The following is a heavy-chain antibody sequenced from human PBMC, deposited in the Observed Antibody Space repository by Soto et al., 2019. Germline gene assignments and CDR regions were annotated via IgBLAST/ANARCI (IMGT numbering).Heavy chain of an antibody. CDR1: GFTFSNAW. D-gene: IGHD3-22*01. CDR3: TTDDGSGYYNTEDAFDI. Sequence: GGSLRLSCAASGFTFSNAWMNWVRQAPGKGLEWVGRIKSKTDGGTTDYAAPAKGRFAISRDDSKNTLYLQMNSLKTEDTAVYYCTTDDGSGYYNTEDAFDIWGQGTMVTVSS. J-gene: IGHJ3*02. CDR2: IKSKTDGGTT. V-gene: IGHV3-15*07.